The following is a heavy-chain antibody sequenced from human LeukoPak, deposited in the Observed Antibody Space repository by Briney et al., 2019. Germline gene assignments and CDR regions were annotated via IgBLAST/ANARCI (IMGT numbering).Heavy chain of an antibody. D-gene: IGHD6-6*01. V-gene: IGHV4-4*02. CDR2: IFYTGNT. Sequence: PSETLSLTCAVSGGSISSSNWWSWVRQPPGKGLEWIGYIFYTGNTNSNPSLKSRVAISLDTSKNQFSLKLTSVTAADTAVYYCATTPARLSWYFDLWGRGTLVTVSS. CDR3: ATTPARLSWYFDL. CDR1: GGSISSSNW. J-gene: IGHJ2*01.